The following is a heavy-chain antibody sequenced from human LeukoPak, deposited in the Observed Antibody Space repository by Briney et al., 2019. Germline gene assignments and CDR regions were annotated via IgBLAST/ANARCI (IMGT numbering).Heavy chain of an antibody. V-gene: IGHV1-8*03. CDR3: ARTAKYYDFWSGYYTNYYYMDV. CDR1: GYTFTSYD. D-gene: IGHD3-3*01. Sequence: GASVKVSCKASGYTFTSYDINWLRQATGQGLEWMGWMNPNSGNTGYAQKFQGRVTITRNTSISTAYMELSSLRSEDTAVYYCARTAKYYDFWSGYYTNYYYMDVWGKGTTVTVSS. CDR2: MNPNSGNT. J-gene: IGHJ6*03.